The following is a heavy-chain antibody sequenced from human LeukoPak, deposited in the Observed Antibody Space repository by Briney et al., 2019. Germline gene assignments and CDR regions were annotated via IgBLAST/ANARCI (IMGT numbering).Heavy chain of an antibody. Sequence: PSETLSLTCTVSGGSISSYYWSWIRQPPGKGLVWIGYIYYSGSTNYNPSLKSRVTISVDTSKNQFSLKLSSVTAADTAVYYCARDTGSSGLDYWGQGTLVTVSS. J-gene: IGHJ4*02. V-gene: IGHV4-59*01. D-gene: IGHD3-22*01. CDR1: GGSISSYY. CDR3: ARDTGSSGLDY. CDR2: IYYSGST.